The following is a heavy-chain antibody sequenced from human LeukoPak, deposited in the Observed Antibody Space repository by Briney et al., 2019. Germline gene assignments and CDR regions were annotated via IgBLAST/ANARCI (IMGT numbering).Heavy chain of an antibody. Sequence: GGSLRLSCAASGFTFSSYAMGWVRQAPGKGLEWVSAITASGGNTYYADSVKGRFTISRDNSKNTLYLQVNSLRAEDTAVYYCAKGNGYSYGRYYFDYWGQGTLVTISS. V-gene: IGHV3-23*01. CDR1: GFTFSSYA. D-gene: IGHD5-18*01. CDR2: ITASGGNT. CDR3: AKGNGYSYGRYYFDY. J-gene: IGHJ4*02.